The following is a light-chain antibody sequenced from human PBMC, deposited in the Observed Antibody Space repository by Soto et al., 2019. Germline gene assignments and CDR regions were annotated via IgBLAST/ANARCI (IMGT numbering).Light chain of an antibody. Sequence: QSALTQPASVSGSPGQSITISCTGTSSDIGSYNYISWYQQYPDKGPKLMIYGVTNRPSGVSNRFSGSKSGYTASLTISGLQAEDEADYYCCSYSTTTAYVFGTGTKVTVL. V-gene: IGLV2-14*03. CDR2: GVT. J-gene: IGLJ1*01. CDR1: SSDIGSYNY. CDR3: CSYSTTTAYV.